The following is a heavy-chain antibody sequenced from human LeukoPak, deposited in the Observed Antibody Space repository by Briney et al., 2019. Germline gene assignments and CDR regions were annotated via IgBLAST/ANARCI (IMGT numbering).Heavy chain of an antibody. Sequence: ASVKVSYKASGYTFTDYYMHWVRQAPGQGFEWMGWINPNDGDTNYAQKFQGRVTMTRDTSISTAHMEVSRLRSDDTAVYYCARANFLYCSSTTCLFDYWGQGTLVTVSS. V-gene: IGHV1-2*02. CDR1: GYTFTDYY. J-gene: IGHJ4*02. CDR3: ARANFLYCSSTTCLFDY. CDR2: INPNDGDT. D-gene: IGHD2-2*01.